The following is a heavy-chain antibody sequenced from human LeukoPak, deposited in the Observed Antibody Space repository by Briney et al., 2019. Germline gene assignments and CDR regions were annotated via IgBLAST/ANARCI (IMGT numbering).Heavy chain of an antibody. D-gene: IGHD3-10*01. CDR1: GFTFSSYE. CDR3: ATLWFGYAY. J-gene: IGHJ4*02. V-gene: IGHV3-48*03. Sequence: GGSLRLSCAASGFTFSSYEMNWVRRAPGKGLEWVSYISSSGSTIYYADSVKGRFTISRDNAKNSLYLQMNSLRAEDTAVYYCATLWFGYAYWGQGTLVTVSS. CDR2: ISSSGSTI.